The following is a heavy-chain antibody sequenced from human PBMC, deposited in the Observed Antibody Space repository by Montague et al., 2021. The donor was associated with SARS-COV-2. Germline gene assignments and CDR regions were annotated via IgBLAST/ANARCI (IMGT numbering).Heavy chain of an antibody. J-gene: IGHJ4*02. CDR1: GGSFSGYD. Sequence: SETLSLTCAVYGGSFSGYDWSWIRQSPGRGLEWIGEIDHSGSTKYNPSLKSRLTLSVDTSKNQFLLKLSSVTAADTAVYYCARGSVEITMIAVVFTGGIYYYDYWGRGTLVTVSS. V-gene: IGHV4-34*01. CDR3: ARGSVEITMIAVVFTGGIYYYDY. CDR2: IDHSGST. D-gene: IGHD3-22*01.